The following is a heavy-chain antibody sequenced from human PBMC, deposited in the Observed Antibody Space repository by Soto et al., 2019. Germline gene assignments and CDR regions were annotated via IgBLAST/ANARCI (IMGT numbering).Heavy chain of an antibody. CDR2: IYYTGST. D-gene: IGHD2-15*01. CDR1: DGSISSYY. V-gene: IGHV4-59*01. Sequence: SETLSLTCTISDGSISSYYWSWIRQPPGKGLEWIGFIYYTGSTSYNPSLKSRVTISMDTSKNQFSLKLTSVTAADTAVYYCASALYCSGGSCSFDPWGQGTLVTVSS. J-gene: IGHJ5*02. CDR3: ASALYCSGGSCSFDP.